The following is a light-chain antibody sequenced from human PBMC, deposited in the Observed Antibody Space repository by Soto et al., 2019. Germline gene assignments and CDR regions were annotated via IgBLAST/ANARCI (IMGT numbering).Light chain of an antibody. CDR2: DVS. CDR1: SSDVGGYNY. Sequence: QSALTQPASVSGSPGQSITISCTGTSSDVGGYNYVSWYQQHPGKDPKLMIYDVSNRPSGVSNRVSGSKSGNTASLTISGLQAEDEADYYCSSYTSSSTLYVFGTGTKLTVL. V-gene: IGLV2-14*01. J-gene: IGLJ1*01. CDR3: SSYTSSSTLYV.